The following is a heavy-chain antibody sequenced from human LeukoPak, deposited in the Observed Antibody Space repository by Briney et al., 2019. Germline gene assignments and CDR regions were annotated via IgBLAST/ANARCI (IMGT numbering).Heavy chain of an antibody. Sequence: SETLSLTCTVSGGSISSYYWSWIRQPPGKGLEWIGYIYTSGSTNYNPSLKSRVTISVDTSKNQFSLKLSSVTAADTAVYYCARRADYGDLHHDAFDIWGQGTMVTVSS. D-gene: IGHD4-17*01. J-gene: IGHJ3*02. V-gene: IGHV4-4*09. CDR1: GGSISSYY. CDR2: IYTSGST. CDR3: ARRADYGDLHHDAFDI.